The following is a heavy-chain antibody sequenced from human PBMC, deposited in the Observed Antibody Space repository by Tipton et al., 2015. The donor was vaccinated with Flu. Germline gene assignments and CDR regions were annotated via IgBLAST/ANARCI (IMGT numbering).Heavy chain of an antibody. CDR3: TSLGRDI. Sequence: VQLVQSGGGLVQPGGSLRLSCAASGFTFTNVWMYWVRQAPGKGLEWVGRIKAKADGGAIDHAAPVKGRFTVSGDDSKNTMYLEMNSLNTDDTAVYYCTSLGRDIWGQGALVTVSA. CDR2: IKAKADGGAI. V-gene: IGHV3-15*01. J-gene: IGHJ4*02. D-gene: IGHD7-27*01. CDR1: GFTFTNVW.